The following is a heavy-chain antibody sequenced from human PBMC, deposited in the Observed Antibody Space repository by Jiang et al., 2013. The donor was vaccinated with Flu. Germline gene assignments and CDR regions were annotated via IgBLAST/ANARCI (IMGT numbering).Heavy chain of an antibody. CDR1: GGSISTYD. CDR3: ARHMTEIYWYLFDY. Sequence: GLVKPSETLSLTCTVSGGSISTYDWAWIRQAPGKGLEWVGYIYDTGSTIHNPSLESRVTISVDTSKNQFSLKLRSVTAADTAIYYCARHMTEIYWYLFDYWGQGTLVTVSS. V-gene: IGHV4-59*08. J-gene: IGHJ4*02. D-gene: IGHD2-8*02. CDR2: IYDTGST.